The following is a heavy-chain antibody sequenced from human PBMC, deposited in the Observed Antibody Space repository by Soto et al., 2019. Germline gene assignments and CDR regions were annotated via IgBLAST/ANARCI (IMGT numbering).Heavy chain of an antibody. CDR1: GGNFSTHA. CDR2: IIPMFNTT. V-gene: IGHV1-69*01. CDR3: ARDAYDRGSLEY. D-gene: IGHD3-22*01. J-gene: IGHJ4*02. Sequence: QVQLVQSGAEVKKPGSSVKVSCKASGGNFSTHAISWVRQAPGQGLVWMGGIIPMFNTTISAQKFQGRVTITADEYTSTAYMELGSLRSEDTAVYYCARDAYDRGSLEYWGQGTLVTVSS.